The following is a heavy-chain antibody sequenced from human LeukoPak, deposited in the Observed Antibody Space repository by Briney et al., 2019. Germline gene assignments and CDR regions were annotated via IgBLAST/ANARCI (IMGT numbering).Heavy chain of an antibody. CDR1: GFSLSTSGVG. CDR3: SHREYSSSSLDY. J-gene: IGHJ4*02. V-gene: IGHV2-5*01. D-gene: IGHD6-6*01. CDR2: IYWNDDM. Sequence: KESGPTLVKPTQTLTLTCTFSGFSLSTSGVGVGWIRQPPGKALEWLALIYWNDDMRYSPSLNSRLTITKDTSKNQVVLTMTNMDPVDTATYYRSHREYSSSSLDYWGQGTLVTVSS.